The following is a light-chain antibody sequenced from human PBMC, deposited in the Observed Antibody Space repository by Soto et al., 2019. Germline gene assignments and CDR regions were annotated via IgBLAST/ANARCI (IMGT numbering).Light chain of an antibody. V-gene: IGKV1-5*03. Sequence: DIQMTQSPSTLSASVGDRVTITCRASQSISTWLAWSQQKPGKAPKLLIYKAPNLEGGVPSRFSGSGSATEYTITISCLHADDFEADDYQQYNTCPLTVGGGTTVEIK. J-gene: IGKJ4*01. CDR3: QQYNTCPLT. CDR2: KAP. CDR1: QSISTW.